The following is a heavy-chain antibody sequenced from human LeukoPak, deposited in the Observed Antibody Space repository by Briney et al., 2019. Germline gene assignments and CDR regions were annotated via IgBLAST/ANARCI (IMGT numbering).Heavy chain of an antibody. CDR3: AGRAGTGGGPDDY. D-gene: IGHD6-19*01. CDR1: GGSFSGYY. Sequence: SETLSLTCAVYGGSFSGYYWSWIRQPPGKGLEWIGEINHSGCTNYNPSLKSRVTISVDTSKNQFSLKLSSVTAADTAVYYCAGRAGTGGGPDDYWGQGTLVTVSS. V-gene: IGHV4-34*01. J-gene: IGHJ4*02. CDR2: INHSGCT.